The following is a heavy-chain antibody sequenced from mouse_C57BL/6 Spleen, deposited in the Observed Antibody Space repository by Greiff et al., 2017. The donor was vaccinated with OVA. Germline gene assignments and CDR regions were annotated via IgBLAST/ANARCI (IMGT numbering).Heavy chain of an antibody. D-gene: IGHD1-1*01. CDR1: GFTFSDYG. CDR3: ARTGTTVYFDY. J-gene: IGHJ2*01. Sequence: EVQRVESGGGLVKPGGSLKLSCAASGFTFSDYGMHWVRQAPEKGLEWVAYISRCSSTIYYADTVKGRFTISRDNAKNTLFLQMTSLRSEDTAMYYCARTGTTVYFDYWGQGTTLTVSS. CDR2: ISRCSSTI. V-gene: IGHV5-17*01.